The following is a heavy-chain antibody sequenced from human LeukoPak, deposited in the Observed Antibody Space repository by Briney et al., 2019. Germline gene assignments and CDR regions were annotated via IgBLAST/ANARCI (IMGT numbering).Heavy chain of an antibody. Sequence: PGGSLRLSCAASGFIFTNYWMSWVRQAPGKGLEWVANIKQDGTEKYYVDSVKGRFTISRDNAENSLYLQMNSLRAEDTAVYYCARDREVGATRGAFDIWGQGTMVTVSS. D-gene: IGHD1-26*01. CDR1: GFIFTNYW. CDR2: IKQDGTEK. V-gene: IGHV3-7*01. CDR3: ARDREVGATRGAFDI. J-gene: IGHJ3*02.